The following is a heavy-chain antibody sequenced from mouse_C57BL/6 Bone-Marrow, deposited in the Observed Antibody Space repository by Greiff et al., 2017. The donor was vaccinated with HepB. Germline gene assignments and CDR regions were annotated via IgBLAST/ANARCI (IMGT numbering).Heavy chain of an antibody. CDR2: IHPSDSDT. CDR3: ARGTPTTVPLFAY. D-gene: IGHD1-1*01. Sequence: QVQLQQSGAELVKPGASVKVSCKASGYTFTSYWMHWVKQRPGQGLEWIGRIHPSDSDTNYNQKFKGKATLTVDKSSSTAYMQLSSLTSEDSAVYYCARGTPTTVPLFAYWGQGTLVTVSA. J-gene: IGHJ3*01. V-gene: IGHV1-74*01. CDR1: GYTFTSYW.